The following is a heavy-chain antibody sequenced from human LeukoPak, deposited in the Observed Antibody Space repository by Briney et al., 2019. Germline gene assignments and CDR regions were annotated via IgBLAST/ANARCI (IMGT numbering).Heavy chain of an antibody. Sequence: GASVKVSCKASGYTFTGYYMHWVRQAPGQGLEWMGWINPNSGGTNYAQKFQGRVTMTRDTSISTAYMELSRLRSDDTAVYYCARDLVVGATGGPDAFDIWGQGTMVTVSS. CDR3: ARDLVVGATGGPDAFDI. V-gene: IGHV1-2*02. D-gene: IGHD1-26*01. CDR1: GYTFTGYY. J-gene: IGHJ3*02. CDR2: INPNSGGT.